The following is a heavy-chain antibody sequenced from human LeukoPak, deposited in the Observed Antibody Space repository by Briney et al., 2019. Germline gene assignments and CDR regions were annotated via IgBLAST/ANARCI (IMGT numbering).Heavy chain of an antibody. Sequence: ASVKVSFKTSVHTFSDYYMYWVRQAPGQGPEWMGWINPNSGGTNYAQRFQGRVTMTRDTSINTAYMELRNLRSDDTAVYYCARGPEDLAVVVTATEYFLHWGQGTLVTVSS. V-gene: IGHV1-2*02. CDR2: INPNSGGT. CDR3: ARGPEDLAVVVTATEYFLH. CDR1: VHTFSDYY. D-gene: IGHD2-21*02. J-gene: IGHJ1*01.